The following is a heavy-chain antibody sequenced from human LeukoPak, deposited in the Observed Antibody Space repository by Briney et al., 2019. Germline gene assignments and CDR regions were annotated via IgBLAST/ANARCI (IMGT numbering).Heavy chain of an antibody. V-gene: IGHV1-18*01. Sequence: GASVKVSCKASGYTFTRYGISSVRQAPGQGLEWMGWISAYKGNTNYAQKLQGRVTMTTDTSTSTAYMELRRLRSHDTAVYYCARRTHYYDFWSSYYGVGEYYFDYWGQGTLVTVSS. CDR2: ISAYKGNT. CDR3: ARRTHYYDFWSSYYGVGEYYFDY. J-gene: IGHJ4*02. CDR1: GYTFTRYG. D-gene: IGHD3-3*01.